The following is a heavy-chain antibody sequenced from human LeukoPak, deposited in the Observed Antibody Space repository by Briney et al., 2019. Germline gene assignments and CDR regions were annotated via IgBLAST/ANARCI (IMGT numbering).Heavy chain of an antibody. V-gene: IGHV3-20*04. CDR3: ARVGSSGWYAPYYFDY. D-gene: IGHD6-19*01. CDR1: GFTFDDYG. J-gene: IGHJ4*02. Sequence: GGSLRLSCAASGFTFDDYGMSWVRQAPGKGLEWVPGINWNGGSTGYADSVKGRFTISRDNAKNSLYLQMNGLRAEDTALYYCARVGSSGWYAPYYFDYWGQGTLVTVSS. CDR2: INWNGGST.